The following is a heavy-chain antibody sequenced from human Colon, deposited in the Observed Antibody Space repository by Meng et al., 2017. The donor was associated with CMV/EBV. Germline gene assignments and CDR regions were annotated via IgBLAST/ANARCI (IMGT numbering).Heavy chain of an antibody. V-gene: IGHV3-13*01. D-gene: IGHD2-2*02. Sequence: ETLSLTCAASGFTFSSYDMHWVRQATGKGLEWVSAIGTAGDTYYPGSVKGRFTISRENAKNSLYLQMNSLRAGDTAVYYCAKGRGDCSSTSCYKGYWGQGTLVTVSS. CDR3: AKGRGDCSSTSCYKGY. CDR2: IGTAGDT. J-gene: IGHJ4*02. CDR1: GFTFSSYD.